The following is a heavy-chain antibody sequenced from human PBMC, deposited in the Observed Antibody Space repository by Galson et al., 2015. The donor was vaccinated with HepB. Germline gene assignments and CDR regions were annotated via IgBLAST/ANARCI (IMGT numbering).Heavy chain of an antibody. V-gene: IGHV4-59*01. Sequence: TLSLTCTVSGGSISSYYWSWIRQPPGKGLEWIGYIYYSGSTNYNPSLKSRVTISVDTSKNQFSLKLSSVTAADTAVYYCARWTTYYYDSSGSDAFDIWGQGTMVTVSS. CDR1: GGSISSYY. J-gene: IGHJ3*02. CDR3: ARWTTYYYDSSGSDAFDI. D-gene: IGHD3-22*01. CDR2: IYYSGST.